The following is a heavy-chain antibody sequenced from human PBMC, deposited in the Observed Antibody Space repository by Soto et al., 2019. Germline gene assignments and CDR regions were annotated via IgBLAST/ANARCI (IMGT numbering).Heavy chain of an antibody. CDR1: GGSISSGGYS. CDR2: IYHSGSI. V-gene: IGHV4-30-2*01. J-gene: IGHJ5*02. CDR3: AADRSGYNWFDL. Sequence: PSETLSLTCAVSGGSISSGGYSWSWIRQPPGKGLEGIGYIYHSGSIYYNPSLKSRVTISVDRSKNQFSLKLTSVTAADTAVYYCAADRSGYNWFDLWGQGTLVTVPS. D-gene: IGHD3-22*01.